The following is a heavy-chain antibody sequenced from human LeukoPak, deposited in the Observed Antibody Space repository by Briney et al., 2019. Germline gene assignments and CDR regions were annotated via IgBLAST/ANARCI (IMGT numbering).Heavy chain of an antibody. CDR1: GGTFSSYA. Sequence: SVKVSCKASGGTFSSYAISWVRQAPGQGLEWMGGIIPIFGTANYAQKFQGRVTITADESTSTAYMELSSLRSGDTAVYYCARLAYYYDSSGYYPGEYYFDYWGQGTLVTVSS. V-gene: IGHV1-69*13. CDR2: IIPIFGTA. J-gene: IGHJ4*02. D-gene: IGHD3-22*01. CDR3: ARLAYYYDSSGYYPGEYYFDY.